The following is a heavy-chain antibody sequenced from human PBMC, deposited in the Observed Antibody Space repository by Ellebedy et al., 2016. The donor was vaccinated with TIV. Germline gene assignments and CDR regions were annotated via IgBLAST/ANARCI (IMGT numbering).Heavy chain of an antibody. CDR3: ARDHGELPDHFDY. V-gene: IGHV3-7*01. D-gene: IGHD1-26*01. J-gene: IGHJ4*02. CDR2: IKQDGSEK. CDR1: GFTFSSYW. Sequence: PGGSLRLSCAASGFTFSSYWMSWVRQAPGKGLEWVANIKQDGSEKYYVDSVKGRFTISRDNAKNSLYLQMNSLRAEDTAVYYCARDHGELPDHFDYWGQGTLVTVSS.